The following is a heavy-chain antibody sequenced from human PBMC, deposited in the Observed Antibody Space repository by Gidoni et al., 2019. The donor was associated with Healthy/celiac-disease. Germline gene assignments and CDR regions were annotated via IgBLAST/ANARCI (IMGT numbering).Heavy chain of an antibody. CDR3: TSRGKAVAGTTIFDYYGMDV. D-gene: IGHD6-19*01. Sequence: EVQLVESGGGLVKPGRSLRLSCTASGFTFGDYAMSWFRQAPGKGLEWVGFIRSKAYGGTTEYAASVKGRFTISRDDSKSIAYLQMNSLKTEDTAVYYCTSRGKAVAGTTIFDYYGMDVWGQGTTVTVSS. J-gene: IGHJ6*02. CDR1: GFTFGDYA. V-gene: IGHV3-49*05. CDR2: IRSKAYGGTT.